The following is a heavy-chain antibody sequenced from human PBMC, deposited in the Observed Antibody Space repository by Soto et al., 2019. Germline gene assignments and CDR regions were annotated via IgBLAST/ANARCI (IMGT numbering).Heavy chain of an antibody. CDR1: GYTFTRYA. Sequence: ASVKVSCKASGYTFTRYAMHWVRQAPGQRLEWMGWINAGNGNTKYSQKFQGRVTITTDTSASTAYMELSSLRSEDTAVYYCARDGAVAGDSNFDYWGQGTLVTVSS. D-gene: IGHD6-19*01. CDR3: ARDGAVAGDSNFDY. V-gene: IGHV1-3*01. J-gene: IGHJ4*02. CDR2: INAGNGNT.